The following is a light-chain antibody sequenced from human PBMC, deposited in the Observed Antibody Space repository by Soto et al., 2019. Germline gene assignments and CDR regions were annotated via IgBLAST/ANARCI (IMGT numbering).Light chain of an antibody. J-gene: IGLJ3*02. CDR1: SSDIGGYDY. CDR2: EVS. Sequence: QSALTQPPSASGSPGQSVTISCTGTSSDIGGYDYVSWYQQHPGKAPKLMIYEVSKRPSGVSDRFSGSKSGNTASLTVSGLQAEDEADYYCSSYAGSNNLVFAGGTKLTVL. V-gene: IGLV2-8*01. CDR3: SSYAGSNNLV.